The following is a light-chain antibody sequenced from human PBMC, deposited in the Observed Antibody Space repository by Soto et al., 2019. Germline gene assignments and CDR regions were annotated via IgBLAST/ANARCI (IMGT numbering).Light chain of an antibody. J-gene: IGKJ1*01. Sequence: DIVMTQSPDSLAVSLGERATINCKSSQSFLCSSNNKNYLAWYQQKPGQPPKLLIYWASTRESGVPDRFSGSGSGTDFTLTISSLQAEDVAVYYCQQYYSTPTFGQGTKVDIK. CDR1: QSFLCSSNNKNY. V-gene: IGKV4-1*01. CDR3: QQYYSTPT. CDR2: WAS.